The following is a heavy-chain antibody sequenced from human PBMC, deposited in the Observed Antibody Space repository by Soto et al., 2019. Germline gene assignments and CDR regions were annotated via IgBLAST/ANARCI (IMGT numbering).Heavy chain of an antibody. CDR3: AKDRIAVAYYYYCMDV. Sequence: GGSLRLSCAASGFSFSTYGMHWVRQAPGKELKWFAFISNDGSNKYYADYVKDRFTISRENSTKTLYLQMNSLRAEDTAVYYCAKDRIAVAYYYYCMDVWGQGTTVTVSS. CDR1: GFSFSTYG. CDR2: ISNDGSNK. D-gene: IGHD6-19*01. V-gene: IGHV3-30*18. J-gene: IGHJ6*02.